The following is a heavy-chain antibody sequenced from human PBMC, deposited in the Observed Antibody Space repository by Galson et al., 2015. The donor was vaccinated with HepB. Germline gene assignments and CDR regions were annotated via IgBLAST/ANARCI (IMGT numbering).Heavy chain of an antibody. Sequence: SVKVSCKASGYTFTSYAMHWVRQAPGQRLEWMGWINAGNGNTKYSQKFQGRVTITRDTSASTAYMELSSLRSEDTAVYYCARAVPSFYDFWSGFDYWGQGTLVTVSS. D-gene: IGHD3-3*01. CDR1: GYTFTSYA. J-gene: IGHJ4*02. V-gene: IGHV1-3*01. CDR3: ARAVPSFYDFWSGFDY. CDR2: INAGNGNT.